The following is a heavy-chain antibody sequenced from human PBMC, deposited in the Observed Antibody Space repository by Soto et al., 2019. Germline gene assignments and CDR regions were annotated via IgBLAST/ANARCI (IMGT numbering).Heavy chain of an antibody. CDR2: IIPIFGTA. CDR3: AKDGCYDFWSGCELYGMDV. J-gene: IGHJ6*04. D-gene: IGHD3-3*01. CDR1: GGTFSSYA. V-gene: IGHV1-69*13. Sequence: ASVKVSCKASGGTFSSYAISWVRQAPGQGLEWMGGIIPIFGTANYAQKFQGRVTITADESTSTAYMELSSLRSEDTAVYYCAKDGCYDFWSGCELYGMDVWGKGTTVTVSS.